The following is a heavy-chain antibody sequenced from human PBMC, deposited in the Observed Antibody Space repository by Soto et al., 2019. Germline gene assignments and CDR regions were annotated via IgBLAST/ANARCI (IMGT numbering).Heavy chain of an antibody. CDR3: DRSGNYRLEC. J-gene: IGHJ4*02. V-gene: IGHV3-48*01. D-gene: IGHD1-26*01. Sequence: EVQLVESGGGLVQPGGSLRLSCAASGFSFSNHNMNWVRQAPGKGLEWISYISTSASSIYCADSVKGRFTISRDNAKNSLYLQMNSLRADDTAVYYCDRSGNYRLECWGQGNLVNVSS. CDR2: ISTSASSI. CDR1: GFSFSNHN.